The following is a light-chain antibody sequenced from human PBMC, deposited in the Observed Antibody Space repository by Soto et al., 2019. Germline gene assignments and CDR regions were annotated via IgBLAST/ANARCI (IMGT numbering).Light chain of an antibody. CDR1: QSVSSSY. J-gene: IGKJ2*01. V-gene: IGKV3-20*01. CDR2: GAS. Sequence: EIVLTQSPGTQSLSPGERATLSCRASQSVSSSYLAWYQQKPGQAPRLLIYGASSRATGIQDRLSGSGSGTDFTLTISRLEPEDFAVYYCQQYGSSPYTFGQGTKLEIK. CDR3: QQYGSSPYT.